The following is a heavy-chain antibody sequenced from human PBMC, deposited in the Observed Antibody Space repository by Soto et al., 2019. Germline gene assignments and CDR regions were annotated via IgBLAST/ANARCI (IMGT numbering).Heavy chain of an antibody. J-gene: IGHJ3*02. D-gene: IGHD1-7*01. CDR1: GFTFSSYS. V-gene: IGHV3-48*02. Sequence: GGSLRLSCAASGFTFSSYSMNWVRQAPGKGLEWVSYISSSSSTIYYADSVKGRFTISRDNAKNSLYLQMNSLRDEDTAVYYCARDRELDHPHDDFDIWGQGTMVTVSS. CDR2: ISSSSSTI. CDR3: ARDRELDHPHDDFDI.